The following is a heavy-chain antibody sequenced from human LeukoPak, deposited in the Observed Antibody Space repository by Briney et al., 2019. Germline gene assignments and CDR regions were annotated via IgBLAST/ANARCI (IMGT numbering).Heavy chain of an antibody. Sequence: PGGSLRLSCAASGFTFSSYAMHWVRQAPGKGLEWVAVISYDGSNKYYADSVKGRFTISRDNSKNTLYLQMNSLRAEDTAVYYCARDHYYDSSGYPLPLDYWGQGTVVTVSS. CDR2: ISYDGSNK. CDR3: ARDHYYDSSGYPLPLDY. D-gene: IGHD3-22*01. V-gene: IGHV3-30*04. CDR1: GFTFSSYA. J-gene: IGHJ4*02.